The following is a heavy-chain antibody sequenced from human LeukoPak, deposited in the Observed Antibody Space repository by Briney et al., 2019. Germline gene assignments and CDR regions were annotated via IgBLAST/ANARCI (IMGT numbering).Heavy chain of an antibody. Sequence: GGALRLSCEASQFTFSSFAMSWIRQAPGTGLEWVLTLSGSGPATYYADSVKGRFTTSRDNSKDTLYLQMDNLRAGDTAVYYCAKHLGSHSFLFYYMDVWGTGTSIIVSS. D-gene: IGHD2-21*01. J-gene: IGHJ6*03. CDR1: QFTFSSFA. CDR3: AKHLGSHSFLFYYMDV. V-gene: IGHV3-23*01. CDR2: LSGSGPAT.